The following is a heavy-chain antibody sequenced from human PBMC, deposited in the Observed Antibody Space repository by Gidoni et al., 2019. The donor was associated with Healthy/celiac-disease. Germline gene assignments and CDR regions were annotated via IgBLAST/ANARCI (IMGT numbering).Heavy chain of an antibody. CDR3: ARDRSAVAGHDYYYYGMDV. CDR1: GFTFSSYG. Sequence: QVQLVESGGGVVQPGRSLRLSCAASGFTFSSYGMHWVRQAPGKGLEWVAVIWYDGSNKYYADSVKGRFTISRDNSKNTLYLQMNSLRAEDTAVYYCARDRSAVAGHDYYYYGMDVWGQGTTVTVSS. J-gene: IGHJ6*02. D-gene: IGHD6-19*01. CDR2: IWYDGSNK. V-gene: IGHV3-33*01.